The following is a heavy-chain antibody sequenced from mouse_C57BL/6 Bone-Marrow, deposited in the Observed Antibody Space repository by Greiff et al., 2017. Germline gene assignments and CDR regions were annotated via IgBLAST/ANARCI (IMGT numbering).Heavy chain of an antibody. CDR3: ARLGVWYAMDY. Sequence: VQLQESGAELVRPGTSVKMSCKASGYTFTNYWIGWAKQRPGHGLEWIGDLYPGGGYTNYNEKFKGKATLTADKSSSTAYMQFSSLTSEDSAIYYCARLGVWYAMDYWGQGTSVTVSS. CDR2: LYPGGGYT. CDR1: GYTFTNYW. J-gene: IGHJ4*01. V-gene: IGHV1-63*01.